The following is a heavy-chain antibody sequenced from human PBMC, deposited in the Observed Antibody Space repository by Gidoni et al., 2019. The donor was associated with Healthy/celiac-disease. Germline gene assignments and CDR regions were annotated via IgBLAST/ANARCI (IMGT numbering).Heavy chain of an antibody. D-gene: IGHD3-10*01. CDR2: IRSKANSYAT. V-gene: IGHV3-73*01. Sequence: EVQLVESGGGLVQPGGSLKLSCAAYGFTFRGSAMHWVRQASGKGLEWVGLIRSKANSYATAYAASVKGRFTISRDDAKNTAYLQMNSLKTEDTAVYYCTSGMVRGVVPDYWGQGTLVTVSS. CDR3: TSGMVRGVVPDY. CDR1: GFTFRGSA. J-gene: IGHJ4*02.